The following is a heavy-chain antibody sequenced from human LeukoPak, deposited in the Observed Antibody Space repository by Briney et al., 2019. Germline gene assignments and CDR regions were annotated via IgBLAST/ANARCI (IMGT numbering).Heavy chain of an antibody. Sequence: ASVKVSCKASGYTFTNYYMHWVRQAPGQGLEWMGIINPSGSSTSYAQKFQGRVTVTRDTSMSTAYMEVRRLKSDDTAVYYCARGDSGWSHYFDYWGQGTLVTVSS. V-gene: IGHV1-46*01. CDR1: GYTFTNYY. J-gene: IGHJ4*02. CDR3: ARGDSGWSHYFDY. D-gene: IGHD6-19*01. CDR2: INPSGSST.